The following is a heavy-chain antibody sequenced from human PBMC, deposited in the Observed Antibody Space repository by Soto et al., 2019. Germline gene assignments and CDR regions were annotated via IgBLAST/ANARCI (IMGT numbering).Heavy chain of an antibody. CDR2: IYYSGST. CDR1: GGSISSGGYY. V-gene: IGHV4-31*03. Sequence: SETLSLTCTVSGGSISSGGYYWSWIRQHPGKGLEWIGYIYYSGSTYYNPSLKSRVTISVDTSKNQFSLKLSSVTAADTAVYYCARDRRRHPFLQPYRYFDLWGRGTLVTVSS. D-gene: IGHD4-4*01. CDR3: ARDRRRHPFLQPYRYFDL. J-gene: IGHJ2*01.